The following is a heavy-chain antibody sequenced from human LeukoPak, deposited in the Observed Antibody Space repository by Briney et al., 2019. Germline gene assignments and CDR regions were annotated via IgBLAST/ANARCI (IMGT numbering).Heavy chain of an antibody. CDR1: GYTFTSYG. D-gene: IGHD3-10*01. J-gene: IGHJ4*02. CDR2: TTVYKGNT. V-gene: IGHV1-18*01. Sequence: GASVKVSCKASGYTFTSYGISWVRQPPGQGLGWKGGTTVYKGNTTYAQKLRGRVTMTADTSTSTAYMELRSLRSDDTAVYYCARVTPYGSGSYPIYYFDYWGQGTLVTVSS. CDR3: ARVTPYGSGSYPIYYFDY.